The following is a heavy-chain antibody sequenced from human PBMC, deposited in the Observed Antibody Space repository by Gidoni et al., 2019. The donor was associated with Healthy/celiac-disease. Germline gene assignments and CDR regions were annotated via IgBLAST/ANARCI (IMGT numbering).Heavy chain of an antibody. V-gene: IGHV3-72*01. CDR3: ARGSIAVAGTFDY. Sequence: EVQLVESGGGLVQPGGSLRLSCAASVFTFSDHYMDWVRQAPGKGLEWGGRTRNKANSYTTEYAASVKGRFTISRDDSKNSLYLQMNSLKTEDTAVYYCARGSIAVAGTFDYWGQGTLVTVSS. CDR1: VFTFSDHY. J-gene: IGHJ4*02. D-gene: IGHD6-19*01. CDR2: TRNKANSYTT.